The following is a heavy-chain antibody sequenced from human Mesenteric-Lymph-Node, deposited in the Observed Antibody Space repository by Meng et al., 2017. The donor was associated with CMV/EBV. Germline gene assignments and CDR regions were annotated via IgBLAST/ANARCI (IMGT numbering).Heavy chain of an antibody. CDR2: IYYNGGT. Sequence: GSLRLSCTVSGGPLTFYYWSWLRQSPGKGLEWIGYIYYNGGTSYSPSLEGRVTMSVDTSKNHFSLNLSSVTAADTAIYYCERHGYGMDVWGQGTTVTVSS. J-gene: IGHJ6*02. V-gene: IGHV4-59*01. CDR1: GGPLTFYY. CDR3: ERHGYGMDV.